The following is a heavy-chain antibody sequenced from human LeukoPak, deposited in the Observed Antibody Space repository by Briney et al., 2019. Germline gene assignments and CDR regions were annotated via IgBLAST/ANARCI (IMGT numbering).Heavy chain of an antibody. CDR3: ARDLGITIFGVVITDDAFDI. J-gene: IGHJ3*02. D-gene: IGHD3-3*01. Sequence: GGSLRLSCAASGFTFSSYSMNWVRQAPGKGLEWVSSISSSSSYIYYADSVKGRFTISRDNAKNSLYLQMNSLRAEDTAVYYCARDLGITIFGVVITDDAFDIWGQGTMVTVSS. CDR1: GFTFSSYS. CDR2: ISSSSSYI. V-gene: IGHV3-21*01.